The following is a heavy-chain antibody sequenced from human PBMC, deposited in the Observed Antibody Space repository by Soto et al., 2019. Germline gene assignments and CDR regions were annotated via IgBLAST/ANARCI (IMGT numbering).Heavy chain of an antibody. J-gene: IGHJ6*02. CDR1: GGSISSYY. CDR3: ARVPHFRVVTPYYYGMDV. Sequence: PSETLSLTCTVSGGSISSYYRSWIRQPPGKGLEWIGYIYYSGSTNYNPSLKSRVTISVDTSKNQFSLKLSSVTAADTAVYYCARVPHFRVVTPYYYGMDVWGQGTTVTVSS. CDR2: IYYSGST. D-gene: IGHD3-3*01. V-gene: IGHV4-59*01.